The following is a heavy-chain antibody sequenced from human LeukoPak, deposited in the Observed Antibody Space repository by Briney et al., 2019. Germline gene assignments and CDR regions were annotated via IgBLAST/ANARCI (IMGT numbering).Heavy chain of an antibody. CDR1: GFTFSSYG. CDR3: AIMHPYYDGSGYWVQ. D-gene: IGHD3-22*01. CDR2: IWYDGSNK. J-gene: IGHJ4*02. V-gene: IGHV3-33*01. Sequence: GGSLRLSCAASGFTFSSYGMHWVRQAPGKGLEWVAVIWYDGSNKYYADSVKGRFTISRDNSKNTLYLQMNSLRAEDTALYYCAIMHPYYDGSGYWVQWGQGTLVTVSS.